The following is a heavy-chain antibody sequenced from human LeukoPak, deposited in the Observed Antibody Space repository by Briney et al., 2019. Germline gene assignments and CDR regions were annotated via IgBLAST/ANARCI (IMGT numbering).Heavy chain of an antibody. J-gene: IGHJ3*02. CDR2: IRSKANSYAT. D-gene: IGHD5-12*01. Sequence: GGSPKLSCAASGFTFSGSAMHWVRQASGKGLEWVGRIRSKANSYATAYAASVKGRFTISRDDSKNTAYLQMNSLKTEDTAVYYCTRPHRYSGYDLWPDAFDIWGQGTMVTVSS. CDR3: TRPHRYSGYDLWPDAFDI. CDR1: GFTFSGSA. V-gene: IGHV3-73*01.